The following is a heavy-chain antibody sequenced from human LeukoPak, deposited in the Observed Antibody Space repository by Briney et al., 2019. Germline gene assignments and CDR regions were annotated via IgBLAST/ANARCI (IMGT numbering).Heavy chain of an antibody. J-gene: IGHJ1*01. CDR2: IDHSGST. V-gene: IGHV4-38-2*02. D-gene: IGHD2-21*02. CDR3: ARDAVTADGGVEYFQH. CDR1: GYSISSGYY. Sequence: KPSETLSLTCSVSGYSISSGYYWGWIRQPPGKGLEWIGSIDHSGSTYYNPSLKSRVTISVDTSKNQFSLKLSSVTAADTAVYYCARDAVTADGGVEYFQHWGQGTLVTVSS.